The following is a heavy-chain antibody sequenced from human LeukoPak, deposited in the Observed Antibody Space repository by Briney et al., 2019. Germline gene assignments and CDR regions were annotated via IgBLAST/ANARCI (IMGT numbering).Heavy chain of an antibody. CDR3: AKNRGSTWFSPLDS. CDR2: IISGGNR. V-gene: IGHV3-23*01. D-gene: IGHD6-13*01. Sequence: GESLRLSCAASGFTFGSYAMSWVRQAPGKGLDWVSSIISGGNRYYADSVKGRFTISRDNSKNTLFLQMNSPKAEDTGIYYCAKNRGSTWFSPLDSWGQGTLVTVSS. CDR1: GFTFGSYA. J-gene: IGHJ4*02.